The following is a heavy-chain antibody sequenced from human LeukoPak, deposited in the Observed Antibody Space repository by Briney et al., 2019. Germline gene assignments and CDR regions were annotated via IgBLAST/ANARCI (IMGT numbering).Heavy chain of an antibody. J-gene: IGHJ4*02. CDR2: INPNSGGT. CDR3: ARSPHILTGENFDY. Sequence: ASVKVSCKASGYTFSSYAMNWVRQAPGQGLEWMGWINPNSGGTNYAQKFQGRVTMTRDTSITTAYMEMSRPRSDDTALYYCARSPHILTGENFDYWGQGTLVTVSS. V-gene: IGHV1-2*02. CDR1: GYTFSSYA. D-gene: IGHD3-9*01.